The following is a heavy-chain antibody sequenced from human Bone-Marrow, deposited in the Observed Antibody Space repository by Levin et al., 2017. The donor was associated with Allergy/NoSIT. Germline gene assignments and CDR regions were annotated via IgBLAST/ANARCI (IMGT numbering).Heavy chain of an antibody. J-gene: IGHJ6*02. V-gene: IGHV3-23*01. CDR3: AKGVILYFYYGLDV. Sequence: GGSLRLSCEASGFISSRHGMTWVRQAPGKGLEWVSGITASGYGSSYADSVKGRFTISRDNVKNTVYLQMNSLRVEDTAVYYCAKGVILYFYYGLDVWGQGTTVTVSS. D-gene: IGHD2-21*01. CDR2: ITASGYGS. CDR1: GFISSRHG.